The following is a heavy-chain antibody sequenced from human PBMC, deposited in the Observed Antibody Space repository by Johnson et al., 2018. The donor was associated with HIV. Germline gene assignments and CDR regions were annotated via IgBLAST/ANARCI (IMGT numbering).Heavy chain of an antibody. CDR3: VKVGLVGGKEGVGAFDI. CDR1: GFTFSSYG. Sequence: VQLVESGGGVVQPGRSLRLSCAASGFTFSSYGMHWVRQAPGKGLEWVSGVSGSGDKTHYVDSVKGRFTISRDNSKNTLFLQMINRRAEDTAVYYCVKVGLVGGKEGVGAFDIWGQGTMVTVSS. D-gene: IGHD1-26*01. J-gene: IGHJ3*02. CDR2: VSGSGDKT. V-gene: IGHV3-23*04.